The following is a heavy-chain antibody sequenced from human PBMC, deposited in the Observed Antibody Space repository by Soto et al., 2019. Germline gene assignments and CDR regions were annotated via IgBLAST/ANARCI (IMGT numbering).Heavy chain of an antibody. D-gene: IGHD3-9*01. CDR3: ARGGSLRYFDWLTN. CDR1: GFTFSSYA. J-gene: IGHJ4*02. CDR2: ISYDGSNK. V-gene: IGHV3-30-3*01. Sequence: ESGGGVVQPGRSLRLSCAASGFTFSSYAMHWVRQAPGKGLEWVAVISYDGSNKYYADSVKGRFTISRDNSKNTLYLQMNSLRAEDTAVYYCARGGSLRYFDWLTNWGQGTLVTVSS.